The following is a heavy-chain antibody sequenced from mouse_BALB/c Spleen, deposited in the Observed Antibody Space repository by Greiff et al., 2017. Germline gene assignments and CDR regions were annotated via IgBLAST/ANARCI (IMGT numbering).Heavy chain of an antibody. CDR1: GFNIKDTY. Sequence: EVQRVESGAELVKPGASVKLSCTASGFNIKDTYMHWVKQRPEQGLEWIGRIDPANGNTKYDPKFQGKATITADTSSNTAYLQLSSLTSEDTAVYYCAREKIYYGSSYGYFDVWGAGTTVTVSS. J-gene: IGHJ1*01. CDR3: AREKIYYGSSYGYFDV. D-gene: IGHD1-1*01. V-gene: IGHV14-3*02. CDR2: IDPANGNT.